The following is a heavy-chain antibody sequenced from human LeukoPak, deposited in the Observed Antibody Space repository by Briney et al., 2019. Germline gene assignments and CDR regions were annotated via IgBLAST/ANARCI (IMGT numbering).Heavy chain of an antibody. CDR2: MNPNSGNT. V-gene: IGHV1-8*01. CDR3: ARGGAATVYYYYMDV. CDR1: GYTFTSYD. J-gene: IGHJ6*03. D-gene: IGHD2-15*01. Sequence: GASVKVSCKASGYTFTSYDINWVRQATGQGLEWMGWMNPNSGNTGYAQKFQGRVTVTRNTSISTAYMELSSLRSEDTAVYYCARGGAATVYYYYMDVWGKGTTVTVS.